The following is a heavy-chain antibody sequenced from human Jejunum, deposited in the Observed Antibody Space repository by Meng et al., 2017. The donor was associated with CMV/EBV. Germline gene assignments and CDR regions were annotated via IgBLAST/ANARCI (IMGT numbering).Heavy chain of an antibody. J-gene: IGHJ4*02. Sequence: VFGGSFSGLFCTCVRQSPERSLVWIGGVRHTRKAHYIPSLGTRVTISLRTSANQFSLEVTSVTAADTAVYYCAIRGGGYYPYYFDSWGQGTPVTVSS. CDR2: VRHTRKA. CDR1: GGSFSGLF. D-gene: IGHD3-3*01. CDR3: AIRGGGYYPYYFDS. V-gene: IGHV4-34*01.